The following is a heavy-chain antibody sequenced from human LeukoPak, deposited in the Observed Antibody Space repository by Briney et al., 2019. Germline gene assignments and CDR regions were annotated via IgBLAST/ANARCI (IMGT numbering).Heavy chain of an antibody. D-gene: IGHD2-21*02. CDR3: ARGGDPDF. CDR2: ISDSGDRT. Sequence: GGSLRLSCAASGFMFSRFGMSWVRQAPGKGLEWVSVISDSGDRTHYADSVKGRFTISRDNAKNSLYLQMNSLRAEDTAVYYCARGGDPDFWGQGTLVTVSS. J-gene: IGHJ4*02. V-gene: IGHV3-23*01. CDR1: GFMFSRFG.